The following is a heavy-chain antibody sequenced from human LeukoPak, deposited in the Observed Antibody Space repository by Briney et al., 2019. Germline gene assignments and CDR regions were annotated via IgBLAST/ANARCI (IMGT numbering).Heavy chain of an antibody. CDR2: IYYSGST. J-gene: IGHJ3*02. D-gene: IGHD3-16*02. CDR3: ARDPGFLITFGGVIVSYFDI. CDR1: GGSISSSSYY. V-gene: IGHV4-39*07. Sequence: SETLSLTCTVSGGSISSSSYYWGWIRQPPGKGLEWIGSIYYSGSTYYSPSLKSRVTMSVDTSKNQFSLKLSSVTAADTAVYYCARDPGFLITFGGVIVSYFDIWGQGTMVTVSS.